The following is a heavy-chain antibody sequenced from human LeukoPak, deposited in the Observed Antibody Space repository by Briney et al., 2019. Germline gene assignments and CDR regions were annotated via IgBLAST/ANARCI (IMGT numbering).Heavy chain of an antibody. V-gene: IGHV3-49*04. CDR2: IRSKAYGGTT. J-gene: IGHJ4*02. Sequence: GGSLRLSCTASGFTFGDYAMSWVRQAPGKGLEWVGFIRSKAYGGTTEYAASVKGRFTISRDDSKSIAYLQMNSLKTEDTAVYYCTRGWWDDFWSGHFSYWGQGTLVTVSS. D-gene: IGHD3-3*01. CDR1: GFTFGDYA. CDR3: TRGWWDDFWSGHFSY.